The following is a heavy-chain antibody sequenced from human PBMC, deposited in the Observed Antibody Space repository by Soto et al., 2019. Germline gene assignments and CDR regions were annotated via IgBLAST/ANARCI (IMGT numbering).Heavy chain of an antibody. J-gene: IGHJ6*02. D-gene: IGHD6-13*01. CDR1: GFTFSDYY. CDR3: ARDARYASSWSGLDV. CDR2: ITSSGHTI. Sequence: XVSLRLSCVASGFTFSDYYMNWIRQAPGKGLEWVSYITSSGHTIYYADSVKGRFTVSRDNSKNSMYLQMNSLRADDTAIYYCARDARYASSWSGLDVWGQGTTVTVSS. V-gene: IGHV3-11*01.